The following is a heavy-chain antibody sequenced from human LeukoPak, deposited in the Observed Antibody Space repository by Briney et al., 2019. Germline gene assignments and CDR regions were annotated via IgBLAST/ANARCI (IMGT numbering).Heavy chain of an antibody. D-gene: IGHD2-15*01. J-gene: IGHJ4*02. CDR3: AKDLRSLMVAATLDY. CDR1: GFTFSSYW. CDR2: INSDGSST. Sequence: GGSLRLSCAASGFTFSSYWMHWVRQAPGKGLVWVSRINSDGSSTSYADSVKGRFTISRDNSKNTLYLQMNSLRAEDTAVYYCAKDLRSLMVAATLDYWGQGTLVTVSS. V-gene: IGHV3-74*01.